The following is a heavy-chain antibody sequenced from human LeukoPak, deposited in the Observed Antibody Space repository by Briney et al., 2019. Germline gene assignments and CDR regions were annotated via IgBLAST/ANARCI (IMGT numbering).Heavy chain of an antibody. J-gene: IGHJ4*02. Sequence: GRSLRLSCAASGFTFSSYAMHWVRQAPGKGLEWVAVISYDGSNKYYADSVKGRFTISRDNSKNTLYLQMDSLRAEDTALYYCAKASGYSYGTAETDYWGQGTLVTVSS. D-gene: IGHD5-18*01. V-gene: IGHV3-30*04. CDR3: AKASGYSYGTAETDY. CDR1: GFTFSSYA. CDR2: ISYDGSNK.